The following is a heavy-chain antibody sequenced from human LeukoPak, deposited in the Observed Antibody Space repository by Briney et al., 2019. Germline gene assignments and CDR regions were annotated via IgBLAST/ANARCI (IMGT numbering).Heavy chain of an antibody. D-gene: IGHD1-26*01. CDR2: ISSSSSTI. J-gene: IGHJ4*02. Sequence: PGGSLRLSCVASGFTFSKYGMNWVRQAPGKGLEWVSYISSSSSTICYADSVKGRFTISRDNGKHSLYLQMSSLRDEDTAVYYCAKAPSGNYFPDNWGQGTLVTVSS. V-gene: IGHV3-48*02. CDR3: AKAPSGNYFPDN. CDR1: GFTFSKYG.